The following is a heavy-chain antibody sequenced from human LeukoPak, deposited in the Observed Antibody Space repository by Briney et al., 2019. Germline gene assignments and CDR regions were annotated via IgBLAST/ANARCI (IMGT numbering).Heavy chain of an antibody. CDR1: GFTFSSYA. J-gene: IGHJ4*02. V-gene: IGHV3-23*01. D-gene: IGHD1-26*01. CDR3: ARGRKSGTYKYYFDY. Sequence: GGSLRLSCAASGFTFSSYAMSWVRQAPGKGLEWVSAISGSGGSTYYADSVKGRFTISRDNSKNTLYLQMNSLRAEDMAVYYCARGRKSGTYKYYFDYWGRGTLVTVSS. CDR2: ISGSGGST.